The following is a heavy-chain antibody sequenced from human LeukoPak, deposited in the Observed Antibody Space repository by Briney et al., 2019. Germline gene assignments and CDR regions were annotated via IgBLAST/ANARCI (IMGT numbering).Heavy chain of an antibody. CDR2: ISPSGGST. D-gene: IGHD4-23*01. CDR1: GYTFTSNY. J-gene: IGHJ4*02. CDR3: ARDSEPFPTVVTGVGDY. Sequence: GASVKVSCKAFGYTFTSNYMHWVRQAPGQGPEWMGVISPSGGSTTYAQKFQGRVTLTRDMSTSTAYMELRSLRSDDTAVYYCARDSEPFPTVVTGVGDYWGQGTLVTVSS. V-gene: IGHV1-46*01.